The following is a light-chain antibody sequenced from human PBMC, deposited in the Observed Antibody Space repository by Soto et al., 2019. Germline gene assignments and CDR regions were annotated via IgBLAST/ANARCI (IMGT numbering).Light chain of an antibody. CDR3: QQRSNWPPAT. J-gene: IGKJ4*01. CDR2: DAS. Sequence: EIVLTQSPATLSLSPGERATLSCRASQSVSRYLAWYQQKPGQAPRLLIYDASNRATGIPARFSGSGSGTDFTLTISSLEPEDFAIYYCQQRSNWPPATFGGGTKVEIK. CDR1: QSVSRY. V-gene: IGKV3-11*01.